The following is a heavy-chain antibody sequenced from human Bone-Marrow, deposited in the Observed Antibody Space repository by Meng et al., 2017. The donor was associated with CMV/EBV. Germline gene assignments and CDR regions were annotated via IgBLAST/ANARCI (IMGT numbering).Heavy chain of an antibody. CDR2: INPNSGGT. J-gene: IGHJ5*02. Sequence: ASVKVSCKTSGYTFTGYYMHWVRQAPGQGLEWMGWINPNSGGTNYAQKFQGRVTMTRDTSISTAHMELSRLRSDDTAVYYCARRRYDYSDSRWFDPWGQGTLVTVSS. CDR1: GYTFTGYY. V-gene: IGHV1-2*02. CDR3: ARRRYDYSDSRWFDP. D-gene: IGHD4-11*01.